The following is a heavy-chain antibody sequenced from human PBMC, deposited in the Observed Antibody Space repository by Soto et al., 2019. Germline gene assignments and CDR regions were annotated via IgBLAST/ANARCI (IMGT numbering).Heavy chain of an antibody. CDR3: ARGVYYDFWSGYYRASGYYYYGMDV. CDR1: GGSFSGYY. J-gene: IGHJ6*02. D-gene: IGHD3-3*01. V-gene: IGHV4-34*01. CDR2: INHSGST. Sequence: PSETLSLTCAVYGGSFSGYYWSWIRQPPGKGLEWIGEINHSGSTNYNPSLKSRVTISADTSKNQFSLKLSSVTAADTAVYYCARGVYYDFWSGYYRASGYYYYGMDVWGQGTTVTVSS.